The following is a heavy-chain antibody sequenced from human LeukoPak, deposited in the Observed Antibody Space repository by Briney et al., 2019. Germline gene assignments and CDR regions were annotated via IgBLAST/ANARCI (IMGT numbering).Heavy chain of an antibody. V-gene: IGHV1-69*05. Sequence: ASVKVSCKASGGTFSSYAISWVRQAPGQGLEWMGGIIPIFGTANYAQKFQGRVTITTDESTSTAYMELSSLRSEDTAVYYCARGGNDSSSWYTWFDPWGQGTLVTVSS. J-gene: IGHJ5*02. CDR3: ARGGNDSSSWYTWFDP. CDR1: GGTFSSYA. CDR2: IIPIFGTA. D-gene: IGHD6-13*01.